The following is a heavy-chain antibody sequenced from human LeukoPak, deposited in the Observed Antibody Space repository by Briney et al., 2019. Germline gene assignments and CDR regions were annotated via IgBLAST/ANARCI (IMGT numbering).Heavy chain of an antibody. CDR3: ARLDILTGYYNDY. D-gene: IGHD3-9*01. J-gene: IGHJ4*02. V-gene: IGHV3-23*01. CDR1: GFTFDDYG. Sequence: GGSLRLSCAASGFTFDDYGMSWVRQAPGKGLEWVSAISGSGGSTYYADSVKGRFTISRDNSKNTLYLQMNSLRAEDTAVYYCARLDILTGYYNDYWGQGTLVTVSS. CDR2: ISGSGGST.